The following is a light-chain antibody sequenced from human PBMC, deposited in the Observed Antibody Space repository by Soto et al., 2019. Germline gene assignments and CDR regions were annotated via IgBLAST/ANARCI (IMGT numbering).Light chain of an antibody. Sequence: QSALTQPPSVSAAPGQKVTISCSGSSSNIGNNYVSWYQQLPGTAPRLLIYDNNKRPSGTPDRFSGSKSGTSATLGITGLQTGDEADYYCGTWDNSRSAGVFGTVTVVTVL. CDR3: GTWDNSRSAGV. CDR1: SSNIGNNY. V-gene: IGLV1-51*01. CDR2: DNN. J-gene: IGLJ1*01.